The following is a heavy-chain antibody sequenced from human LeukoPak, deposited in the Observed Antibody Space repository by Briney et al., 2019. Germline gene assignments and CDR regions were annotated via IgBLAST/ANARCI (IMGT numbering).Heavy chain of an antibody. CDR1: GYTFTSYG. J-gene: IGHJ4*02. Sequence: ASVKVSCKASGYTFTSYGISWVRQAPGQGLEWMGWISAYNGNTNYAQKLQGRVTMTTDTSTSTAYMELRSLRSDDTAAYYCARDQRIWYSSGWPYFDYWGQGTLVTVSS. CDR3: ARDQRIWYSSGWPYFDY. V-gene: IGHV1-18*04. D-gene: IGHD6-19*01. CDR2: ISAYNGNT.